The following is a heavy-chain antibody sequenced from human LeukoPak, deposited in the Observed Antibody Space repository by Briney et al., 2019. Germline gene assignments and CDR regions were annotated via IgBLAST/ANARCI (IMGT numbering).Heavy chain of an antibody. Sequence: PGGSLRLSCAASGFTFSSYSMNWVRQAPGKGLEWVSFISTSSSYIYYTDSVKGRITISRDNAKSSLYLQMNSLRAEDTAVYYCARDLGQYYDTSDNWFDLWGQGTLVTVSS. CDR3: ARDLGQYYDTSDNWFDL. CDR1: GFTFSSYS. J-gene: IGHJ5*02. V-gene: IGHV3-21*01. CDR2: ISTSSSYI. D-gene: IGHD3-22*01.